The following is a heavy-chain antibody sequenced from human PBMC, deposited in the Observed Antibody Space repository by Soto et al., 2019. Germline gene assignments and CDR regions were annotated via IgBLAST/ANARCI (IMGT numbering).Heavy chain of an antibody. Sequence: GGSLRLSCAASGFTFSSYGMHWVRQAPGKGLEWVAVIWYDGSNKYYADSVKGRFTISRDNSKNTLYLQMNSLRAEDTAVYYCARDSTRTGTNYYYYCGMDVWGQGTTVTVSS. CDR3: ARDSTRTGTNYYYYCGMDV. CDR2: IWYDGSNK. J-gene: IGHJ6*02. CDR1: GFTFSSYG. V-gene: IGHV3-33*01. D-gene: IGHD1-7*01.